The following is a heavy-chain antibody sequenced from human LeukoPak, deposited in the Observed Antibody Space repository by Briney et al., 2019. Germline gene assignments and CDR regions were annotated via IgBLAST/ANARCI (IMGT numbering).Heavy chain of an antibody. D-gene: IGHD5-18*01. J-gene: IGHJ4*02. CDR1: GGSISSSSYY. Sequence: PSETLSLTCTVSGGSISSSSYYWGWIRQPPGKGLEWIGSIYYSGSTYYNPSLKSRVTISVDTSKNQFSLKLSSVTAADTAVYYCARITAMATRFDYWGQGTLVTVSS. CDR2: IYYSGST. V-gene: IGHV4-39*07. CDR3: ARITAMATRFDY.